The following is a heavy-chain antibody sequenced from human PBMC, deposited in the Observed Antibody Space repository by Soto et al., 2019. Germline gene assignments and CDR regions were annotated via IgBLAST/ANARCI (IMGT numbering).Heavy chain of an antibody. CDR2: IYHSGST. CDR3: ARSLAGYWHGNYFDY. J-gene: IGHJ4*02. V-gene: IGHV4-4*02. CDR1: GGSISSSNW. Sequence: TLSLTCAVSGGSISSSNWWSWVRQPPGKGLEWIGEIYHSGSTNYNPSLKSRVTISVDKSKNQFSLKLSSVTAADTAVYYCARSLAGYWHGNYFDYWGQGTLVTVSS. D-gene: IGHD2-21*01.